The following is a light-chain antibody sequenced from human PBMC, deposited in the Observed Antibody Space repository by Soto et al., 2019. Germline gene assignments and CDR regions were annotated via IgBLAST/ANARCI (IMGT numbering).Light chain of an antibody. V-gene: IGLV2-14*01. Sequence: QSALTQPASVSGSPGQSITISCTGTSSDVGGYNYVSWYQQYPGKAPKVMIYEVSYRPSGVSTRFSGSKSGTTASLTISGLQAEDEADYYCSSYTSSSPLYLFGTGTKVTVL. CDR3: SSYTSSSPLYL. CDR2: EVS. J-gene: IGLJ1*01. CDR1: SSDVGGYNY.